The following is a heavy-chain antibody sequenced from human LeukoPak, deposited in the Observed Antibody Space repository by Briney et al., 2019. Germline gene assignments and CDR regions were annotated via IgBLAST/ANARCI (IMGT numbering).Heavy chain of an antibody. CDR3: ARDRDLLTGYYFDY. D-gene: IGHD3-9*01. Sequence: SGGSLRLSCAASGFTFSNYWMSWVRQTPGKGLEWVANIKQDGSEKYYVDSVKGRFTISRDNAKNSLYLQMNSLRAEDMAVYYCARDRDLLTGYYFDYWGQGTLVTVSS. V-gene: IGHV3-7*03. CDR1: GFTFSNYW. J-gene: IGHJ4*02. CDR2: IKQDGSEK.